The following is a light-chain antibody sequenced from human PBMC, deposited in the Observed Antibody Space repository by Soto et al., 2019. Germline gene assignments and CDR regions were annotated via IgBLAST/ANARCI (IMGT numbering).Light chain of an antibody. CDR3: QSYDSSLSAAV. J-gene: IGLJ2*01. V-gene: IGLV1-40*01. Sequence: QSVLTQPPSVSGAPGQRVTISCTGSSSNIGAGYDVHWYQQLPGTAPKLLMYDSSNRPSGVPDRFSGSKSGTSASLAITGLQAEDEADYYCQSYDSSLSAAVFGGGTKLTVL. CDR1: SSNIGAGYD. CDR2: DSS.